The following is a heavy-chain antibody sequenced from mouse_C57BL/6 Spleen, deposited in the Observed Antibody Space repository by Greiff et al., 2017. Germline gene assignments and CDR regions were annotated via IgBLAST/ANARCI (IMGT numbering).Heavy chain of an antibody. CDR1: GFTFSDYY. CDR3: ARHNYYYGSGGYFDV. V-gene: IGHV5-12*01. CDR2: ISNGGGST. Sequence: EVMLVESGGGLVQPGGSLKLSCAASGFTFSDYYMYWVRQTPEKRLEWVAYISNGGGSTYYPDTVKGRFTISRDNAKNTLYLQMSRLKSEDTAMYYCARHNYYYGSGGYFDVWGTGTTVTVSS. J-gene: IGHJ1*03. D-gene: IGHD1-1*01.